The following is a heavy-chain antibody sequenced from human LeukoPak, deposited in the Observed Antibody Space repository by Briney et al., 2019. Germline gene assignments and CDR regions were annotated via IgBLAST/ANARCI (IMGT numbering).Heavy chain of an antibody. Sequence: GASVTASCKASGFTFTSSAMQWVRQARGQRLEWIGWIVVGSGNTNYAQKFQERVTITRDMSTSTAYMELSSLRSEDTAVYYCAADPITMVRGVTPGGMDVWGQGTTVTVSS. CDR3: AADPITMVRGVTPGGMDV. J-gene: IGHJ6*02. V-gene: IGHV1-58*02. CDR2: IVVGSGNT. CDR1: GFTFTSSA. D-gene: IGHD3-10*01.